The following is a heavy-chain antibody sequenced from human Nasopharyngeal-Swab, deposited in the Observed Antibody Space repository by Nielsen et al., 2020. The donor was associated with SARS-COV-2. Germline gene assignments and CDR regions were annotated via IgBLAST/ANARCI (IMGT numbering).Heavy chain of an antibody. D-gene: IGHD4-17*01. CDR3: ARDAPAHYGPFY. CDR2: IHYTGST. Sequence: SETLSLTCTVSGASISSGSYFWSWIRQHPGKGLEWIGYIHYTGSTHYNPSLESRLTISLDTSQNQFSLRLTSVTAADTAVYYCARDAPAHYGPFYWGRGTLVTVSS. V-gene: IGHV4-31*03. CDR1: GASISSGSYF. J-gene: IGHJ4*02.